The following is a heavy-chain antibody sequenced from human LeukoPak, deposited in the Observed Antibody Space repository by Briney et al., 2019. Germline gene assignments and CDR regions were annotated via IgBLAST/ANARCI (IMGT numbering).Heavy chain of an antibody. D-gene: IGHD4-17*01. V-gene: IGHV4-59*11. J-gene: IGHJ6*04. Sequence: SETLSLTCTVSGGSISSHYWSWIRQPPGKGLEWIGYIYYSGSTNYNPSLKSRVTISVDTSKNQFSLKLSSVTAADTAVYYCARHVYGEGMVVWGKGTTVTVSS. CDR1: GGSISSHY. CDR2: IYYSGST. CDR3: ARHVYGEGMVV.